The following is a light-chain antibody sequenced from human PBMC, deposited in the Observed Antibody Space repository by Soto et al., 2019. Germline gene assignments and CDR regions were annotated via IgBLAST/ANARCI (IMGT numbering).Light chain of an antibody. J-gene: IGKJ5*01. Sequence: IQLTQSPSSLSASVGDRVTITCRASQGISSHLAWYQQKPGKAPKLLIYAASTLQTGVPSRFSGGGSGTDFTLTLSSLQPEDFATYYCQQVNSFPSTFDQGTRLEIK. V-gene: IGKV1-9*01. CDR1: QGISSH. CDR3: QQVNSFPST. CDR2: AAS.